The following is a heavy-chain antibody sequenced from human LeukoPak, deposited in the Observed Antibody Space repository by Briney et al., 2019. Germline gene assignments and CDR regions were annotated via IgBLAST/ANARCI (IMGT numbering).Heavy chain of an antibody. Sequence: KPSETLSLTCAVYGGSFSGYYWSWIRQPPWKGLEWIGEINHSGSTNYNPSLKSRVTISVDTSKNQFSLKLSSVTAADTAVYYCARERYCSSTSCYDYYYYGMDVWGQGTTVTVSS. CDR2: INHSGST. CDR1: GGSFSGYY. CDR3: ARERYCSSTSCYDYYYYGMDV. D-gene: IGHD2-2*01. V-gene: IGHV4-34*01. J-gene: IGHJ6*02.